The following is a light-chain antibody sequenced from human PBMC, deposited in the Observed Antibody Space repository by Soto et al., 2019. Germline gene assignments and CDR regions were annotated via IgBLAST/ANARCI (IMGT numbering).Light chain of an antibody. CDR3: QSYDSSLGYV. CDR2: GNS. CDR1: SSNIGAGYD. V-gene: IGLV1-40*01. J-gene: IGLJ1*01. Sequence: QSVLTQPPSVSGAPGQRVTISCTGSSSNIGAGYDVHWYQQLPGTAPKLLIYGNSNRPSGVPDRFSGSKSGTSASLAITRLQAEHEAHYYCQSYDSSLGYVFGTGTKVTVL.